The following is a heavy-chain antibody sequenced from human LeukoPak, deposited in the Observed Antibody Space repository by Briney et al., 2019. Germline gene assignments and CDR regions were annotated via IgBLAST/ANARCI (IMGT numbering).Heavy chain of an antibody. D-gene: IGHD3-22*01. CDR2: IYYSGST. Sequence: SETLSLTCAVYGGSFSGYYWSWIRQPPGKGLEWIGSIYYSGSTYYNSSLKSRVTISLDTSKNQFSLKLSSVTAADTAVYYCARDGDYYDSSGYYYGYFDYWGQGTLVTVSS. J-gene: IGHJ4*02. CDR3: ARDGDYYDSSGYYYGYFDY. V-gene: IGHV4-34*01. CDR1: GGSFSGYY.